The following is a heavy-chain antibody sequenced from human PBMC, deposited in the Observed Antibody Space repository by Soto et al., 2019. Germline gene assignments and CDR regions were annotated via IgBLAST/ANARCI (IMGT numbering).Heavy chain of an antibody. CDR3: ALGRSDGDFENWIPP. CDR2: MNPKKGNT. CDR1: GYTFTSYD. J-gene: IGHJ5*02. V-gene: IGHV1-8*02. D-gene: IGHD4-17*01. Sequence: QVQLVQSGAEVKKPGASVKVSCKASGYTFTSYDINWVRQATGQGLEWVGWMNPKKGNTGYAQKFQGRVTMTRDTSITTGYMELTTVRFEDTGLYYCALGRSDGDFENWIPPSGQGSQVIVSS.